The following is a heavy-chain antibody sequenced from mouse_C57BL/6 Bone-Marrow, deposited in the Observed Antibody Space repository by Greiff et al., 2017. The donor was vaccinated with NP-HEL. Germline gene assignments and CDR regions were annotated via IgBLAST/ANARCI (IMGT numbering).Heavy chain of an antibody. CDR1: GYTFTSYW. CDR2: IHPNSGST. Sequence: QVQLQQPGAELVKPGASVKLSCKASGYTFTSYWMHWVKQRPGQGLEWIGMIHPNSGSTNYNEKFKSKATLTVDKSSSTAYMQLSSLTSEDSAVYDGARERDNYYGSIDYWGQGTTLTVSS. V-gene: IGHV1-64*01. J-gene: IGHJ2*01. CDR3: ARERDNYYGSIDY. D-gene: IGHD1-1*01.